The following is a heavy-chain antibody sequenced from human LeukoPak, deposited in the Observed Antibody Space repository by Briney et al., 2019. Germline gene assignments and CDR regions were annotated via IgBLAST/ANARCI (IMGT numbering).Heavy chain of an antibody. J-gene: IGHJ4*02. D-gene: IGHD3-22*01. CDR3: AKPNYYDSSGRGY. V-gene: IGHV3-23*01. CDR1: GFTFSSYA. Sequence: GGSLRLSCAASGFTFSSYAMSWVRQAPGKGLEWVSAISGSGGSTCYADSVKGRFTISRDNSKNTLYLQMNSLRAEDTAVYYCAKPNYYDSSGRGYWGQGALVTVSS. CDR2: ISGSGGST.